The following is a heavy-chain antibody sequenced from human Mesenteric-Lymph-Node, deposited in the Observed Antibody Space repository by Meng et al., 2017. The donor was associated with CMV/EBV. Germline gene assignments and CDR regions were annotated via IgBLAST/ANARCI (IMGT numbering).Heavy chain of an antibody. V-gene: IGHV3-21*01. D-gene: IGHD2-2*01. Sequence: GGSLRLSCVGSGFTFSTYSMNWVRQAPGKGLEWVSSISSSYTPYMYYADAVKDRFTVSRDNAKNSVYLQMNSLRADDTAVYYCVRDYCSKTTCSEESWSGWFDPWGQGTLVTVSS. CDR1: GFTFSTYS. J-gene: IGHJ5*02. CDR2: ISSSYTPYM. CDR3: VRDYCSKTTCSEESWSGWFDP.